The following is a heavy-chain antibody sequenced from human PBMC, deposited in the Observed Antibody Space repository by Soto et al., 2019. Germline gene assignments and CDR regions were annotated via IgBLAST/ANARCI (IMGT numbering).Heavy chain of an antibody. CDR3: ARDLPKTYYDILTGYLPYYSYYGMDV. J-gene: IGHJ6*02. Sequence: QVQLVESGGGVVQPGRSLRLSCAASGFTFSSYAMHWVRQAPGKGLEWVAVISYDGSNKYYADSVKGRFTISRDNSKNTLYLQMNSLRAEDTAVYYCARDLPKTYYDILTGYLPYYSYYGMDVWGQGTTVTVSS. CDR1: GFTFSSYA. V-gene: IGHV3-30-3*01. CDR2: ISYDGSNK. D-gene: IGHD3-9*01.